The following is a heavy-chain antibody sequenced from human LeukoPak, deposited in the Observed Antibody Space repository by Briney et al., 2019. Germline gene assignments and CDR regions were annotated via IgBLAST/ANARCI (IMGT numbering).Heavy chain of an antibody. CDR2: IYSGGST. V-gene: IGHV3-66*01. CDR1: GFTVSSNY. CDR3: ARIGAAGYYYYYGMDV. D-gene: IGHD6-13*01. Sequence: GGSLRLSCAASGFTVSSNYMSWVRQAPGKGLEWVSVIYSGGSTYYADSVKGRFTISRDNSKNTLYLQMNSLRAEDTAVYYCARIGAAGYYYYYGMDVWGQGTTVTVSS. J-gene: IGHJ6*02.